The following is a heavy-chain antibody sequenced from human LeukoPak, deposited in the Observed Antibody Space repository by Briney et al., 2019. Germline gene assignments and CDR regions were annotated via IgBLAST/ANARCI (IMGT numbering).Heavy chain of an antibody. CDR3: HGGAAASRDNWFDP. D-gene: IGHD6-13*01. CDR1: GVTFSSYA. V-gene: IGHV3-23*01. J-gene: IGHJ5*02. Sequence: GGSLRLSCAASGVTFSSYAMSWVRQPPGKGLEWVSAISGSGGSTYYADSVKGRFTISRDNSKNTLYLQMNSLRAEDTAVYYCHGGAAASRDNWFDPWGQGTLVTVSS. CDR2: ISGSGGST.